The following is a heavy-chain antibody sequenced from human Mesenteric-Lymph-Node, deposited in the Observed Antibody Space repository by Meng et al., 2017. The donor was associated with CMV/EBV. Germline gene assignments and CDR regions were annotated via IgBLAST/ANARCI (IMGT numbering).Heavy chain of an antibody. CDR3: ARDTLTYSYGPGWIDP. CDR2: IFYSGSA. CDR1: GGSISSSWHY. V-gene: IGHV4-39*06. J-gene: IGHJ5*02. D-gene: IGHD3-10*01. Sequence: RRRRQEPGPRLVKPSEPLSLKCTVSGGSISSSWHYWGWIRQPPGKGLEWIGSIFYSGSAHYNPALESRVTISIDKSKNEFFLNLGSVTAADTAMYFCARDTLTYSYGPGWIDPWGQGTLVTVSS.